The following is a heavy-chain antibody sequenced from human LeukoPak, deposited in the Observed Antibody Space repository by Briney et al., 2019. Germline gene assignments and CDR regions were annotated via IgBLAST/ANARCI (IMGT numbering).Heavy chain of an antibody. V-gene: IGHV1-69*06. D-gene: IGHD1-14*01. CDR3: ARAEYGMDV. CDR1: GHTLNSYA. J-gene: IGHJ6*04. Sequence: TVKVPCKASGHTLNSYALSWVRQAPGKGLEWMGGIIPIFGTANYAQKFQGRVTITADKSTSTAYMELSSLRSEDTAVYYWARAEYGMDVWGKGTTVTVSS. CDR2: IIPIFGTA.